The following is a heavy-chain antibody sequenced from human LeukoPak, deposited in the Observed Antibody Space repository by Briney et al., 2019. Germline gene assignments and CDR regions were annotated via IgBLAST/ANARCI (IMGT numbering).Heavy chain of an antibody. V-gene: IGHV4-38-2*02. CDR3: ARLYSSGAQFDY. D-gene: IGHD6-19*01. CDR2: FHHSGST. CDR1: GYSISSGFY. Sequence: SETLSLTCSVSGYSISSGFYWDWIRQPPGKGLEWIGSFHHSGSTPYNPSLKSRVTISVDTSKNQFSLKLSSVTAADTAVYYCARLYSSGAQFDYWGQGTLVTVSS. J-gene: IGHJ4*02.